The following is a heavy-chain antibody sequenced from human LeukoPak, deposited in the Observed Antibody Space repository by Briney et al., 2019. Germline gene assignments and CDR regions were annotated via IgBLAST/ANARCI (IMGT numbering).Heavy chain of an antibody. Sequence: PGRSLKLSCAASGFTFSSFGMHWVRQAPGKGLEWVTVIWYDGSKKNYADSVRGRFTISRDNSKNTPYLQMNSLRAEDTGVYYCARPPEDWGQGTLVTISS. V-gene: IGHV3-33*01. CDR1: GFTFSSFG. CDR3: ARPPED. CDR2: IWYDGSKK. J-gene: IGHJ4*02.